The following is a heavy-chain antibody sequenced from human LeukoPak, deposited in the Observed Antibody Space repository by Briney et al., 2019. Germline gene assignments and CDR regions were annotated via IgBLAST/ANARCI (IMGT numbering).Heavy chain of an antibody. CDR3: ARDFYLDSSLEWLLKAAVWFDP. CDR2: INTNTGNP. V-gene: IGHV7-4-1*02. CDR1: GYTFTSYA. J-gene: IGHJ5*02. D-gene: IGHD3-3*01. Sequence: GASVKVSCKASGYTFTSYAMNWVRQAPGQGLEWMGWINTNTGNPTYAQGFTGRFVFSLDTSVSTAYLQISSLKAEDTAVYYCARDFYLDSSLEWLLKAAVWFDPWGQGTLVTVSS.